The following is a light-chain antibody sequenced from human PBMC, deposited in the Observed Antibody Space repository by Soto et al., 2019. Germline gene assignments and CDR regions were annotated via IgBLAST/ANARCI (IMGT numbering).Light chain of an antibody. Sequence: ETVLTQSPASLSLSPGERATFSCRASQNIDRYLAWYQQKPGQAPRLLIYDASNRATGIPARFSGSGSGTEFTLTISSLEPEDFAVYYCQQRKNWPPLSFDGGTKVEIK. CDR3: QQRKNWPPLS. CDR2: DAS. V-gene: IGKV3-11*01. J-gene: IGKJ4*01. CDR1: QNIDRY.